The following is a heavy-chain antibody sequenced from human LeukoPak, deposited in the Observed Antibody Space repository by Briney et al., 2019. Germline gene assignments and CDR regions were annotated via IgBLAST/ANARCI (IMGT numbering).Heavy chain of an antibody. Sequence: GGSLRLSCAASGFTFSSYGMHWARQAPGRGLEWVAFIRYDGSNKYYAYSVKGRFPISRDNSKTTLYLQMNSLRAEDTAVYYCAKDYRSYCSSTSCYPLFDPWGQGTLVTVSS. J-gene: IGHJ5*02. D-gene: IGHD2-2*01. CDR2: IRYDGSNK. V-gene: IGHV3-30*02. CDR1: GFTFSSYG. CDR3: AKDYRSYCSSTSCYPLFDP.